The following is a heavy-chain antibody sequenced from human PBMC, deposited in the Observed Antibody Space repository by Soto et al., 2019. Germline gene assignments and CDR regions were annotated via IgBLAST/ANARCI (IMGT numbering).Heavy chain of an antibody. CDR2: ISAYNGNT. J-gene: IGHJ6*03. Sequence: ASVKVSCKASGYTFTSYGISWVRQAPGQGLEWMGWISAYNGNTSYAQNVQGRVTMTRNTSTSTAYMELSSLRSEDTAVYYCAREVEPAAGLADLYYYYYMDVWGKGTTVTVSS. CDR1: GYTFTSYG. D-gene: IGHD6-13*01. V-gene: IGHV1-18*01. CDR3: AREVEPAAGLADLYYYYYMDV.